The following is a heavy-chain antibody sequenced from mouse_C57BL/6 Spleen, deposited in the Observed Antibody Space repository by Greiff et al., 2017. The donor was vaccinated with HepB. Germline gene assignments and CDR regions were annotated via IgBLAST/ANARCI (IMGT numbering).Heavy chain of an antibody. CDR3: ARDYCDSEDYFDY. D-gene: IGHD1-1*01. J-gene: IGHJ2*01. CDR2: ISDGGSYT. CDR1: GFTFSSYA. Sequence: EVQLVESGGGLVKPGGSLKLSCAASGFTFSSYAMSWVRQTPEKRLEWVATISDGGSYTYYPDNVKGRITISRDNAKNNRYLQMSHLKSEDTAMYYGARDYCDSEDYFDYWGQGTTLTVSS. V-gene: IGHV5-4*01.